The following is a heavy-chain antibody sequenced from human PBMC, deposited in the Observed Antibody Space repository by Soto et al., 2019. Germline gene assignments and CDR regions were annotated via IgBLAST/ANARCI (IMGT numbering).Heavy chain of an antibody. Sequence: QVQLVESGGGVVQPGRSLRLSCAASGFTFSSYAMHWVRQAPGKGLEWVAVISYDGSNKYYADSVKGRFTISRDNSKNRLYLQMNSLRAEDTAGYYCARPAPLFSGHPPYGWGQGTLVTVSS. CDR3: ARPAPLFSGHPPYG. J-gene: IGHJ4*02. D-gene: IGHD4-17*01. CDR2: ISYDGSNK. V-gene: IGHV3-30-3*01. CDR1: GFTFSSYA.